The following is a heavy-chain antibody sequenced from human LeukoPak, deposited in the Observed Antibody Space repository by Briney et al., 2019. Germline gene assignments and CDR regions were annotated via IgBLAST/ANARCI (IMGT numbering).Heavy chain of an antibody. D-gene: IGHD3-10*01. J-gene: IGHJ4*02. CDR2: IDPSDSYT. Sequence: PGESLKISCQGSGSTFTNYWIIWVRQLPGKGLEWMGRIDPSDSYTNYSPSFQGHVTISADKSISTAYLQWSSLKASDTAMYYCARVGHYGSGSYYTTGFDYWGQGTLVTVSS. CDR1: GSTFTNYW. CDR3: ARVGHYGSGSYYTTGFDY. V-gene: IGHV5-10-1*01.